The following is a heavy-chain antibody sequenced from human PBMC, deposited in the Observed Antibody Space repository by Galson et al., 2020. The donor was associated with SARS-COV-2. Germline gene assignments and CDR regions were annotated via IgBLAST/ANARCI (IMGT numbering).Heavy chain of an antibody. CDR2: IYYSGST. V-gene: IGHV4-39*01. Sequence: QWYQAEMETSETLSLTCTVSGGSISSSSYYWGWIRQPPGKGLEWIGSIYYSGSTYYNPSLKSRVTISVDTSKNQFSLKLSSVTAADTAVYYCARHYPSIVGDLYYFDYWGQGTLVTVSA. D-gene: IGHD1-26*01. CDR1: GGSISSSSYY. J-gene: IGHJ4*02. CDR3: ARHYPSIVGDLYYFDY.